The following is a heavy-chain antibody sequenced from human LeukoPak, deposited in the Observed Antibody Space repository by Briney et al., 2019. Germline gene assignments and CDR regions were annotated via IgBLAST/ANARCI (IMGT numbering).Heavy chain of an antibody. V-gene: IGHV3-74*01. CDR3: ARRGTGHGMDV. D-gene: IGHD1-1*01. Sequence: TGGSLRLSCAASGFTFNNYWIRWVRQVPGKGLVWVSRINNDGSSASYVDSVKGRFTISRDNAKNTLFLQMNSLRAEDTAVYYCARRGTGHGMDVWGQGTTVIVSS. J-gene: IGHJ6*02. CDR1: GFTFNNYW. CDR2: INNDGSSA.